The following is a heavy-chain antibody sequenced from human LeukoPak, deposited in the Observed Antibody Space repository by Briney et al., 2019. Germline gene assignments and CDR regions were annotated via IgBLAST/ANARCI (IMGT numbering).Heavy chain of an antibody. CDR2: INHSGST. V-gene: IGHV4-34*01. CDR3: ARRSLYTYYYYYYGMDV. Sequence: SETLSLTCAVYGRSFRGYYWSWIRKPPGKGLEWIGEINHSGSTNYNPSLKSRVTISVDTSKNQFSLKLSSVTAADTAVYHCARRSLYTYYYYYYGMDVWGQGTTVTVSS. CDR1: GRSFRGYY. J-gene: IGHJ6*02.